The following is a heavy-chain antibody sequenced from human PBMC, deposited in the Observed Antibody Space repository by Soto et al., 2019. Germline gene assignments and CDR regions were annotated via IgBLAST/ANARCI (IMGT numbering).Heavy chain of an antibody. CDR3: AGERLDTAMATFDY. J-gene: IGHJ4*02. CDR1: GGSISSGGYS. V-gene: IGHV4-30-2*01. Sequence: PSETLSLTCAVSGGSISSGGYSWSWIRQPPGKGLEWIGYIYHSGSTYYNPSLKSRVTISVDRSKNQFSLKLSSVTAADTAVYYCAGERLDTAMATFDYWGQGTLVTVSS. CDR2: IYHSGST. D-gene: IGHD5-18*01.